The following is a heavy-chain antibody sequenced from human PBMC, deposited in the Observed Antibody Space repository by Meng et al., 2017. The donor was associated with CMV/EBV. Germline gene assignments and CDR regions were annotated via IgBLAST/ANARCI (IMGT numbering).Heavy chain of an antibody. D-gene: IGHD2-2*01. CDR1: GFTFSSYW. J-gene: IGHJ6*02. CDR2: INSDGSST. CDR3: ARDKVVVVPAPLFGMDV. V-gene: IGHV3-74*01. Sequence: GGSLRLSCAASGFTFSSYWMHWVRQAPGKGLVWVSRINSDGSSTSYADSVKGRFTISRDNAKNTLYLQMNSLRAEDTAVYYCARDKVVVVPAPLFGMDVWGQGTTVTVSS.